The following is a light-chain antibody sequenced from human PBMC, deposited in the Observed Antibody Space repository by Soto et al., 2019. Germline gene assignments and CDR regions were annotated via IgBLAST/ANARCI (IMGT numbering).Light chain of an antibody. CDR1: SSDVGGYNY. CDR3: SSFTSSRAYV. CDR2: EVS. Sequence: VLTQPASVSGSPGQSSTISCTGTSSDVGGYNYVSWYQQQSGKAPKLMIHEVSNRPSGVSNRFSGSKSGNTASLTISGLQAEDEADYYCSSFTSSRAYVFGSGTKVTVL. J-gene: IGLJ1*01. V-gene: IGLV2-14*01.